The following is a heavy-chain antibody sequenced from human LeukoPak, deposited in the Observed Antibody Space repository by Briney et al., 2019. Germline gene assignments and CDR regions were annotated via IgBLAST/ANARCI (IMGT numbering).Heavy chain of an antibody. CDR2: IYYSGST. D-gene: IGHD4-17*01. J-gene: IGHJ4*02. CDR1: GGSISSSSYY. Sequence: SETLSLTCTVSGGSISSSSYYWGWIRQPPGKGLEWIGYIYYSGSTNYNPSLKSRVTISVDTSKNQFSLKLRSVTAADTAVYYCARLYGDYLSPIHYWGQGTLVTVSS. CDR3: ARLYGDYLSPIHY. V-gene: IGHV4-61*05.